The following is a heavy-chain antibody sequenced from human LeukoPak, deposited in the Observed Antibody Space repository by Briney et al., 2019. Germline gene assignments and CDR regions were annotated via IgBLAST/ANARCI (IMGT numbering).Heavy chain of an antibody. CDR2: IYYSGST. J-gene: IGHJ5*02. CDR3: LRSGGFGEFGSGPYNWFDP. D-gene: IGHD3-10*01. V-gene: IGHV4-59*01. CDR1: GGSISRYY. Sequence: SETLSLTCTVSGGSISRYYWSWIRQPPGKGLEWIAYIYYSGSTNYNPSLKSRVTISIDTSKNQFSLKLSSVTAADTAVYYCLRSGGFGEFGSGPYNWFDPWGQGTLVTVSS.